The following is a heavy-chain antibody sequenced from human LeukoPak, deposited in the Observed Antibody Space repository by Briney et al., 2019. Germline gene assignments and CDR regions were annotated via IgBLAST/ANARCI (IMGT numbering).Heavy chain of an antibody. CDR1: GFTFSSYG. CDR2: IRYDGSNK. CDR3: AKENSSGYYWYYFDY. J-gene: IGHJ4*02. Sequence: GGSLRLPCAASGFTFSSYGMHWVRQAPGKGLEWVAFIRYDGSNKYYADSVKGRFTISRDNSKNTLYLQMNSLRAEDTAVYYCAKENSSGYYWYYFDYWGQGTLVTVSS. V-gene: IGHV3-30*02. D-gene: IGHD3-22*01.